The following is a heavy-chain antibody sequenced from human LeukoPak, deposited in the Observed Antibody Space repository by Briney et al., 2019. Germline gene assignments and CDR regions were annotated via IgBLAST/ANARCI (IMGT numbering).Heavy chain of an antibody. CDR3: ARGSGSFDY. D-gene: IGHD3-10*01. J-gene: IGHJ4*02. CDR2: IYYSGST. Sequence: SETLSLTCTVSGGSISSSSYYWGWIRQPPGKGLEWIGSIYYSGSTYYNPSLKSRVTISVDTSKNQFSLKLSSVTAADTAVYYCARGSGSFDYWGQGTLVTVSS. V-gene: IGHV4-39*07. CDR1: GGSISSSSYY.